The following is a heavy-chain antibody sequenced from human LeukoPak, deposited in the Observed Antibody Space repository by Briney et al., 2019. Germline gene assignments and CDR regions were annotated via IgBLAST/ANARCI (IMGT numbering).Heavy chain of an antibody. D-gene: IGHD2-21*02. V-gene: IGHV3-9*03. Sequence: PGRSLRLSCAASGFTFDDYAMHWVRHAPGKGLEWVSGISWNSGSIGYADSVKGRFTISRDNAKNSLYLQMNSLRAEDMALCYCAKGLRGVVVTGAFDIWGQGTMVTVSS. CDR2: ISWNSGSI. CDR3: AKGLRGVVVTGAFDI. CDR1: GFTFDDYA. J-gene: IGHJ3*02.